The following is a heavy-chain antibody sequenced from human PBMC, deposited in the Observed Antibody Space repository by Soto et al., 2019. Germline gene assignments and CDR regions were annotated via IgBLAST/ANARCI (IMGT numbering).Heavy chain of an antibody. CDR3: VRSGTARLLRHSWFDT. CDR1: GFTFNTYD. J-gene: IGHJ5*02. Sequence: EVQLVESGGGLVKPGGFLRLSCAASGFTFNTYDMNWVRQAPGKGLEWVSSITASSAYIYYADSVRGRITIATDNAKNSLFLHMHSLRAEDTAVYYCVRSGTARLLRHSWFDTWGQGTLVTVSS. CDR2: ITASSAYI. D-gene: IGHD2-21*01. V-gene: IGHV3-21*01.